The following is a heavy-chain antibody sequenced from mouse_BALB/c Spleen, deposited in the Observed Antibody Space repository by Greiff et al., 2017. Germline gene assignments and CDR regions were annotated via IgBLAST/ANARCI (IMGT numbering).Heavy chain of an antibody. J-gene: IGHJ4*01. CDR2: ISSGGSYT. V-gene: IGHV5-6*01. CDR3: ARHGSSPMDD. Sequence: EVQLVESGGDLVKPGGSLKLSCAASGFTFSSYGMSWVRQTPDKRLEWVATISSGGSYTYYPDSVKGRFTISRDNAKNTLYLQMSSLKSEDTAMYYCARHGSSPMDDWGQGTSVTVSS. CDR1: GFTFSSYG. D-gene: IGHD1-1*01.